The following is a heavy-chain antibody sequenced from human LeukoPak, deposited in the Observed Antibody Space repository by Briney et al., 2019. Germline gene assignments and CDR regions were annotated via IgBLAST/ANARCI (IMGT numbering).Heavy chain of an antibody. J-gene: IGHJ3*02. CDR1: GFTFSSHN. CDR3: ARKMKTGDRVGTFDI. D-gene: IGHD1-1*01. Sequence: GGSLRLSCAASGFTFSSHNMNWVRQAPMKGLEWVSSIGTDGSYIYYADSVQGRFTISRDNAKNSLYLQMNSLTAEDMAVYYCARKMKTGDRVGTFDIWGQGTMVTVSS. V-gene: IGHV3-21*01. CDR2: IGTDGSYI.